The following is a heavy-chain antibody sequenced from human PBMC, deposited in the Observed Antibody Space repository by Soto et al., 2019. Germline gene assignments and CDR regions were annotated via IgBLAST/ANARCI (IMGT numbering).Heavy chain of an antibody. CDR3: ATDGYSGYDYRGIYFDY. CDR1: GYTLTELS. Sequence: GSVKVSCKVSGYTLTELSMHWVRQAPGKGLEWMGGFDPEDGETIYAQKFQGRVTMTEDTSTDTAYMELSSLRSEDTAVYYCATDGYSGYDYRGIYFDYWGQGTLVTVSS. D-gene: IGHD5-12*01. J-gene: IGHJ4*02. V-gene: IGHV1-24*01. CDR2: FDPEDGET.